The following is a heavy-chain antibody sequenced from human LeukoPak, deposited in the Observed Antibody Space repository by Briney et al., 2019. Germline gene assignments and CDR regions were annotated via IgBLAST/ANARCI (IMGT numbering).Heavy chain of an antibody. CDR1: GFTFSSYG. J-gene: IGHJ4*02. Sequence: PGRSLRLSCAASGFTFSSYGMHWVRQAPGKGLEWVAVIWYDGSNKYYADSVKGRFTISRDNSKNTLYLQMNSLRAEDTAVYYCARGPRLHYDISPFDYWGQGTLVTVSS. V-gene: IGHV3-33*01. CDR3: ARGPRLHYDISPFDY. D-gene: IGHD3-9*01. CDR2: IWYDGSNK.